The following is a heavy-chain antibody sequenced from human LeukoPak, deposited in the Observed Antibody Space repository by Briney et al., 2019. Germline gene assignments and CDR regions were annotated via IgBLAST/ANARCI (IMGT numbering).Heavy chain of an antibody. CDR3: ARVPVWQWLDY. CDR1: GGSISSSSYY. Sequence: SETLSLTCTVSGGSISSSSYYWGWIRQPPGKGLEWIGSIYYSGTTYYNPSLKSRVTISVDTSKNQFSLKLTSVTAADTAVYYCARVPVWQWLDYWGQGTLVTVSS. CDR2: IYYSGTT. J-gene: IGHJ4*02. D-gene: IGHD6-19*01. V-gene: IGHV4-39*07.